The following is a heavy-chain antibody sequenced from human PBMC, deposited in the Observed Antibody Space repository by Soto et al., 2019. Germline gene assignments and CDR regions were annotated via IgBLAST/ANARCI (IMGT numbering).Heavy chain of an antibody. CDR2: TYSGGST. CDR1: GFTVSSNY. D-gene: IGHD3-22*01. Sequence: EVQLVESGGGLIQPGGSLRLSCAASGFTVSSNYMSWVRQAPGKGLEWVSVTYSGGSTYYADSVKGRFTISRDNSKNTLYLQMNSLRAEDMAVYYCARWGYYYDSSGYDDAFDIWGQGTMVTVSS. J-gene: IGHJ3*02. CDR3: ARWGYYYDSSGYDDAFDI. V-gene: IGHV3-53*01.